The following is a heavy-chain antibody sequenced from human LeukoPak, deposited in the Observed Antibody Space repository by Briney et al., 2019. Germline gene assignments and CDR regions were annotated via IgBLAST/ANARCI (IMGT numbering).Heavy chain of an antibody. CDR3: TGGAVGTGVWFDP. Sequence: GGSLRLSCAASGFTFSGYWMHWVRQAPGKGLVWVSRINTDGGITNYADSVKGRFTISRDNAKNTLHLQMNSLRADDTAVYYCTGGAVGTGVWFDPWGQGTLVTVPS. CDR2: INTDGGIT. V-gene: IGHV3-74*01. J-gene: IGHJ5*02. CDR1: GFTFSGYW. D-gene: IGHD1-26*01.